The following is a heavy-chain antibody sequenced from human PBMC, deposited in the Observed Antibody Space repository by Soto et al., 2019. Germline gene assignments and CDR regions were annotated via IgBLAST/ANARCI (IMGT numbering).Heavy chain of an antibody. CDR3: ARGLYWSSTSCRNNWFDP. D-gene: IGHD2-2*01. CDR1: GYTFTGYY. CDR2: INPNSGGT. Sequence: ASVKVSCKASGYTFTGYYMHWVRHAPGQGLEWMGWINPNSGGTNYAQKFQGWVTMTRDTPISTAYMELSRLRSDDTAVYYCARGLYWSSTSCRNNWFDPWGQGTLVTVSS. V-gene: IGHV1-2*04. J-gene: IGHJ5*02.